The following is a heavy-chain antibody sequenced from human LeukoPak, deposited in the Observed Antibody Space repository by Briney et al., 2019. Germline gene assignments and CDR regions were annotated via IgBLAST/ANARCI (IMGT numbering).Heavy chain of an antibody. CDR1: GFTFSSFA. Sequence: GSLRLSCAASGFTFSSFAMSWGRQAPGKGLEWVSAISGSGGSTYYADSVKGRFTISRDNSKNTLYLQMNSLRAEDTAVYYCAKDDGDYLRSSDYWGQGTLVTVSS. V-gene: IGHV3-23*01. D-gene: IGHD4-17*01. CDR3: AKDDGDYLRSSDY. CDR2: ISGSGGST. J-gene: IGHJ4*01.